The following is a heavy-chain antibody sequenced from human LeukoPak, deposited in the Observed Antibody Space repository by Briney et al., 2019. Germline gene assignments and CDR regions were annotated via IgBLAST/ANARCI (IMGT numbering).Heavy chain of an antibody. CDR1: GGSISSYY. J-gene: IGHJ5*02. D-gene: IGHD3-22*01. Sequence: SETLSLTCTVSGGSISSYYWSWIRQPPGKGLEWIGYIYYSGSTNYNPSLKSRVTISVDTSKNQFSLKLSSVTAADTAVCYCARDIIDSSGYYAGWFDPWGQGTLVTVSS. CDR2: IYYSGST. CDR3: ARDIIDSSGYYAGWFDP. V-gene: IGHV4-59*01.